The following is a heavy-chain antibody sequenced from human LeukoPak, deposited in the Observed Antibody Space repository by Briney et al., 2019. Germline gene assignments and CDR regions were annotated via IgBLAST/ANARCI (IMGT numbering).Heavy chain of an antibody. V-gene: IGHV1-2*02. CDR1: GYTFIDYY. CDR3: ARRVLFQLLRTHWFDP. D-gene: IGHD5-24*01. CDR2: INPNSGGT. Sequence: GASVKVSCKASGYTFIDYYIHWVRQAPGQGLEWMGWINPNSGGTRYAPKFQGRVAVTRDTSINTVYMELSSLRSDDTAVYFCARRVLFQLLRTHWFDPWGQGIQVTVSS. J-gene: IGHJ5*02.